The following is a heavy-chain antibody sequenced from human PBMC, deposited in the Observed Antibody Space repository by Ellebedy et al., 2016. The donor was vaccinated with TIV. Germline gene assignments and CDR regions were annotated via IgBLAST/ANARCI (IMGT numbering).Heavy chain of an antibody. V-gene: IGHV3-23*01. CDR2: ISGSGEYT. J-gene: IGHJ6*02. Sequence: GESLKISCAASGFTFSNYAMSWVRRSPGKGLDWVSLISGSGEYTYYADSVKGRLTISRDNSKNTLYLQMNSLRAGDTAVYYCAKLGFDILTGSGGKDVWGQGTTVTVSS. D-gene: IGHD3-9*01. CDR3: AKLGFDILTGSGGKDV. CDR1: GFTFSNYA.